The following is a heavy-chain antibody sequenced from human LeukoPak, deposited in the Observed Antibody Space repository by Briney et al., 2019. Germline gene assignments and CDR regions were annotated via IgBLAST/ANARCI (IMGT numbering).Heavy chain of an antibody. CDR2: ISYDGSNK. D-gene: IGHD4-17*01. CDR3: ARAVRLGAFDI. J-gene: IGHJ3*02. V-gene: IGHV3-30-3*01. CDR1: GFTFSSYA. Sequence: PGGSLRLSCAASGFTFSSYAMHWVRQAPGKGLEWVAVISYDGSNKYYADSVKGRFTISRDNSKNTLYLQMNSLRAEDTAVYYCARAVRLGAFDIWGQGTMVTVSS.